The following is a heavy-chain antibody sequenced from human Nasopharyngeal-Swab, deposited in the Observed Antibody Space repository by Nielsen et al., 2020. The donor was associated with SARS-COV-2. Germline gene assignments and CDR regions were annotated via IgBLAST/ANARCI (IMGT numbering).Heavy chain of an antibody. J-gene: IGHJ6*02. CDR3: ARDSFSSVGAAGSSHYYYYGMDV. Sequence: GGSLRLSCAASGFTFSSYWMSWVRQAPGKGLEWVANIKQDGSEKYHVDSVKGRFTISRDNAKNSLYLQMNSLRAEDTAVYYCARDSFSSVGAAGSSHYYYYGMDVWGQGTTVTVSS. CDR1: GFTFSSYW. V-gene: IGHV3-7*01. CDR2: IKQDGSEK. D-gene: IGHD6-13*01.